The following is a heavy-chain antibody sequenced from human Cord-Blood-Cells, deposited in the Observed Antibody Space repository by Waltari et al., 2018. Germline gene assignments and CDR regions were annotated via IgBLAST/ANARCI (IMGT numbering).Heavy chain of an antibody. CDR2: ISYDGSNK. CDR1: GFTFSSYA. J-gene: IGHJ4*02. V-gene: IGHV3-30-3*01. D-gene: IGHD2-21*02. Sequence: QVQLVESGGGVVQPGRSLGRSCAASGFTFSSYAMHWVRQAPGKGLEGVAVISYDGSNKYYAASVKGRFTISRDNSKNTLYLQMNSLRAEDTAVYYCARGLRVVTLDYWGQGTLVTVSS. CDR3: ARGLRVVTLDY.